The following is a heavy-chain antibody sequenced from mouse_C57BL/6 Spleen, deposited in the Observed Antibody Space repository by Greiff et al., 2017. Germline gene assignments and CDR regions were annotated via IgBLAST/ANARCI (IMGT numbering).Heavy chain of an antibody. CDR3: ARTSYDYIYYYAMDY. D-gene: IGHD2-4*01. Sequence: EVQLPQSGAELVKPGASVKLSCTASGFNIKDYYMPWVKQRTEQGLEWIGRIAPEDGETKYAPKFQGKATITADTSSNTAYLQLSSLPSEDTAVYYCARTSYDYIYYYAMDYWGQGTSVTVSS. CDR1: GFNIKDYY. V-gene: IGHV14-2*01. CDR2: IAPEDGET. J-gene: IGHJ4*01.